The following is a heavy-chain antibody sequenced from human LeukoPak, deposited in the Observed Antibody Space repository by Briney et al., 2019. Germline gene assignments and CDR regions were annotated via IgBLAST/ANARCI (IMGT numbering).Heavy chain of an antibody. CDR2: INPNSGGT. Sequence: GASVKVSSKASGYTFTGYYMQAVRQAPGRGLERRGWINPNSGGTNYAQKFRGRVTMTRDTSISTDYLELSRLRSDATAVYYCARSLRTTVTKGPGGKNWFDPWGQGTLVTVSS. V-gene: IGHV1-2*02. CDR3: ARSLRTTVTKGPGGKNWFDP. J-gene: IGHJ5*02. CDR1: GYTFTGYY. D-gene: IGHD4-17*01.